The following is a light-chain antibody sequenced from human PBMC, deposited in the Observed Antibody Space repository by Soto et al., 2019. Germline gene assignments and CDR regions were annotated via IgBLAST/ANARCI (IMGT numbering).Light chain of an antibody. CDR1: QSVSSSY. V-gene: IGKV3-20*01. Sequence: EIVLTQSPGTLSLSPGERATLSCRSSQSVSSSYLAWYQQKPGQAPRLLIYDVSSRATGIPDRFSSSGSGTDFTLTISRLEPEDFAVYYCQQYGSSPTFGQGTKVEIK. J-gene: IGKJ1*01. CDR2: DVS. CDR3: QQYGSSPT.